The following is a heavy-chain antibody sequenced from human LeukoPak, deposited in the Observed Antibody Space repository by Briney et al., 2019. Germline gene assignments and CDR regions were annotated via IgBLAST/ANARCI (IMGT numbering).Heavy chain of an antibody. CDR3: ARDRDVTYYYDSSGYYRDY. V-gene: IGHV3-48*01. CDR2: ISSSSSTI. Sequence: GGSLRLSCAASGFTFSSYSMNWVRQAPGKGLEWVSYISSSSSTIYYADSVKGRFTISRDNAKNSLYLQMNSLRAEDTAVYYCARDRDVTYYYDSSGYYRDYWGQGTLVTVSS. CDR1: GFTFSSYS. D-gene: IGHD3-22*01. J-gene: IGHJ4*02.